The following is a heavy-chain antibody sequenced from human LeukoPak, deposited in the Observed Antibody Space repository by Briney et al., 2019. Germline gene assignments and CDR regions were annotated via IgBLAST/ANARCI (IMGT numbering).Heavy chain of an antibody. V-gene: IGHV5-51*01. J-gene: IGHJ4*02. Sequence: GESLQISCKGSGSRFPTYWIGWVRQLPGKGLEWMGIIYPGDSDIRYSPSFQGQVTISADKSISTAYLQWSSLKASDTAMYYCARCSSIGYSNYAHFDYWGQGTLVTVSS. CDR1: GSRFPTYW. CDR3: ARCSSIGYSNYAHFDY. CDR2: IYPGDSDI. D-gene: IGHD4-11*01.